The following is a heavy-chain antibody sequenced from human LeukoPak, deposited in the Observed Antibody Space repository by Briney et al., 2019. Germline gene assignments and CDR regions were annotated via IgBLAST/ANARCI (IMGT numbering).Heavy chain of an antibody. J-gene: IGHJ4*02. D-gene: IGHD6-19*01. CDR3: TRENHSSGWYIMDY. CDR1: GFTFGDYA. Sequence: GGSLRLSCTASGFTFGDYAMSWFRQAPGKGLEWVGFIRSKAYGETTEYAASVKGRFTISRDDSKSIAYLQMNSLKTEDTAVYYCTRENHSSGWYIMDYWGQGTLVTVSS. CDR2: IRSKAYGETT. V-gene: IGHV3-49*03.